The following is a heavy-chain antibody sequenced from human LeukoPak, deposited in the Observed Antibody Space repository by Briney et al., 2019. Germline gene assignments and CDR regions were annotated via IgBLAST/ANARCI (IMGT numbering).Heavy chain of an antibody. V-gene: IGHV3-30-3*01. D-gene: IGHD3-10*01. Sequence: GRSLRLSCSAYGFPFGSYVIHWVRQAPGKGLEWVALISDDGDITYYADSVKGRFSISRDNFKNTLYLEMDSLRTEDTAVYFCARALTMIRAFDYWGLGTLVTVSS. CDR1: GFPFGSYV. CDR2: ISDDGDIT. J-gene: IGHJ4*02. CDR3: ARALTMIRAFDY.